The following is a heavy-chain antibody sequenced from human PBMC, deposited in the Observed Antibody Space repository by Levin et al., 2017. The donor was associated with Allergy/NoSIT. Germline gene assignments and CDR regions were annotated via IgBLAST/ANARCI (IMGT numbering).Heavy chain of an antibody. V-gene: IGHV3-15*01. D-gene: IGHD5-24*01. J-gene: IGHJ4*02. CDR2: IKRKIEGETT. Sequence: GGSLRLSCAASGFTFSNAWMNWVRQAPGKGLEWVGRIKRKIEGETTDYGAPVKGRFTISRDDSKNTLYLQMNSLKTEDTAVYYCTTGSVEGYWGQGTLVTVSS. CDR1: GFTFSNAW. CDR3: TTGSVEGY.